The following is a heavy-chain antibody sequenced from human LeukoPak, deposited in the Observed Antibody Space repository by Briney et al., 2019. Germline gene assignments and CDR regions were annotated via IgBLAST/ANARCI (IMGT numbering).Heavy chain of an antibody. D-gene: IGHD6-13*01. CDR3: ARESSSWYRAFDI. CDR2: IYYSGST. J-gene: IGHJ3*02. CDR1: GFSISSYD. V-gene: IGHV4-59*12. Sequence: SETLCLTCTVSGFSISSYDWSWIRQPPGKGLEWIGYIYYSGSTNYNPSLKSRVTGSVATSKTQFSLKLSSVTAADTTVYYCARESSSWYRAFDIWGQGTMVTVSS.